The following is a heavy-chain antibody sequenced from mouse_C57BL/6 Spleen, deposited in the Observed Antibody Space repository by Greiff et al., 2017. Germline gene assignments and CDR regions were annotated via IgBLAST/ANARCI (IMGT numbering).Heavy chain of an antibody. CDR2: IDPETGGT. CDR3: TDDPFAY. Sequence: QVHVKQSGAELVRPGASVTLSCKASGYTFTDYEMHWVKQTPVHGLEWIGAIDPETGGTAYNQKFKGKAILTADKSSSTAYMELRSLTSEDSAVYYCTDDPFAYWGQGTLVTVSA. V-gene: IGHV1-15*01. J-gene: IGHJ3*01. CDR1: GYTFTDYE.